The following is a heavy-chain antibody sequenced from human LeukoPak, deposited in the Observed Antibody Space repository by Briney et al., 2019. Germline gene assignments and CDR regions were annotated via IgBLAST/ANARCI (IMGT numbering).Heavy chain of an antibody. D-gene: IGHD2-21*02. CDR2: ISGSGGST. V-gene: IGHV3-23*01. CDR1: GFPFSSYS. CDR3: AKDGQSTDAYCGGDCPAHFDY. J-gene: IGHJ4*02. Sequence: GGSLRLSCAASGFPFSSYSMNWVRQAPGKGLEWVSAISGSGGSTYYADSVKGRFTTSRDNSKNTLYLQMNSLRAEDTAVYYCAKDGQSTDAYCGGDCPAHFDYWGQGTLVTVSS.